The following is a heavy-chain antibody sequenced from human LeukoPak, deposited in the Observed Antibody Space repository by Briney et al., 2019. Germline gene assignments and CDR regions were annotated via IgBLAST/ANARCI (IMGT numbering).Heavy chain of an antibody. V-gene: IGHV3-30-3*01. CDR1: GFTFSSFW. Sequence: PGGSLRLSCAASGFTFSSFWMHWVRQAPGRGLEWVAVISYDGSNKYYADSVKGRFTISRDNSKNTLHLQMNSLRAEDTAVYYCASIVVVVAATGNWFDPWGQGTLVTVSS. J-gene: IGHJ5*02. CDR3: ASIVVVVAATGNWFDP. D-gene: IGHD2-15*01. CDR2: ISYDGSNK.